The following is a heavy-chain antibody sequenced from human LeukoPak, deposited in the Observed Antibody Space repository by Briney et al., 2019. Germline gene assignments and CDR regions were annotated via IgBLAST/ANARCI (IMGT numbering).Heavy chain of an antibody. CDR2: ISYDGSNK. Sequence: GGSLRLSCAASGFTFSSYGMHWVRQAPGKGLEWVAVISYDGSNKYYADSVKGRFTISRDNSKNTLYLQMNSLRAEDTAVYYCARGFTGWVTSPIDYWGQGTPVTVSS. CDR1: GFTFSSYG. J-gene: IGHJ4*02. CDR3: ARGFTGWVTSPIDY. V-gene: IGHV3-30*03. D-gene: IGHD2-2*01.